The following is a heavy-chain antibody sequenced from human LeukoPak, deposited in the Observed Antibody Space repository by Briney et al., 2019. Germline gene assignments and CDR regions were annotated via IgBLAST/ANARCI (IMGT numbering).Heavy chain of an antibody. CDR1: GFXFSSYA. CDR2: ISGSGGST. V-gene: IGHV3-23*01. J-gene: IGHJ4*02. Sequence: GGSLRLSCAASGFXFSSYAISWVRQAPGKGLEWVSSISGSGGSTYYADSVKGRSTISRDNSRNKMYLLMNSLRAEDMGVYYCVRDRRSPDFWGQGTLVTVSS. CDR3: VRDRRSPDF.